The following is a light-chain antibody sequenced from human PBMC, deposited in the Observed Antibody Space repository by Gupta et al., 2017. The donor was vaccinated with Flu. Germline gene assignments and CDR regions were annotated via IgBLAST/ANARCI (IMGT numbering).Light chain of an antibody. CDR3: QHYNYWPPWT. J-gene: IGKJ1*01. CDR2: GAS. Sequence: EIVMTQSPVTLSVSPGERATLSCRASQSVGSNLAWYQQKFGQAPRLLIYGASTRATGISTRFSGSGSGTDFTLTISSLQSEDFAVYYCQHYNYWPPWTFGQGTKVEIK. CDR1: QSVGSN. V-gene: IGKV3-15*01.